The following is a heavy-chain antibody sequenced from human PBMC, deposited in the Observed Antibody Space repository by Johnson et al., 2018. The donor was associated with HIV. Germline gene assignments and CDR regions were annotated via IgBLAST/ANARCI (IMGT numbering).Heavy chain of an antibody. V-gene: IGHV3-33*01. Sequence: QVRLVESGGGVVQPGRSLRLSCAASGFIFSSYGTHWVRQAPGKGLEWVAGIWYDGSTEYYADYVKGRFSISRDNSKNKLYLQMNSLRAEDTALYYCARDELGEDAFDIWGQGTMVTVSS. CDR1: GFIFSSYG. D-gene: IGHD3-16*01. CDR2: IWYDGSTE. CDR3: ARDELGEDAFDI. J-gene: IGHJ3*02.